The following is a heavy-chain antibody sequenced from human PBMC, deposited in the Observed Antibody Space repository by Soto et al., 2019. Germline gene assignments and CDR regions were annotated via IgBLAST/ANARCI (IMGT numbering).Heavy chain of an antibody. D-gene: IGHD6-19*01. CDR3: ARERSGWSFDY. CDR1: GFTVSSNY. J-gene: IGHJ4*02. Sequence: EVQLVESGGGLVQPGGSLRLSCAASGFTVSSNYMSWVRQAPGKGLEWVSVIYSGDSTYYADSVKGRFTISRDNSKNTLYLQMNSLRAEDTAVYYCARERSGWSFDYWGQGTLVTVSS. V-gene: IGHV3-66*01. CDR2: IYSGDST.